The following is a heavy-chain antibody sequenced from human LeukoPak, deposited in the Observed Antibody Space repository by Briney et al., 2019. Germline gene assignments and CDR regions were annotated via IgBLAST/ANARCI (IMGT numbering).Heavy chain of an antibody. D-gene: IGHD6-19*01. V-gene: IGHV3-43*02. Sequence: PGGSLRLSCAASGFAFDDYAMHWVRQAPGKGLEWVSPISGDGGSTYYADSVKGRFTISRDNSKNSLYLQMNSLRIEDTALYYCAKDWRFRTVAGTGFFDYWGQGTLVTVS. CDR1: GFAFDDYA. J-gene: IGHJ4*02. CDR3: AKDWRFRTVAGTGFFDY. CDR2: ISGDGGST.